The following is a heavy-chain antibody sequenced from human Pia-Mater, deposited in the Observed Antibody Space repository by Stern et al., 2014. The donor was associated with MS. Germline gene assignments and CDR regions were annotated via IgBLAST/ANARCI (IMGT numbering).Heavy chain of an antibody. J-gene: IGHJ4*02. Sequence: VQLVESGGGLVKPGWSLRLSCAASGFSFSDYYMSWIRQAPGKGLEWVSYIGTRGTTIDYTDSVEGRFTISRDNAKNSLYLQMNSLRAEDTAVYYCARGGKSTFSYWGQGTLVTVSS. CDR2: IGTRGTTI. D-gene: IGHD2-2*01. CDR3: ARGGKSTFSY. CDR1: GFSFSDYY. V-gene: IGHV3-11*01.